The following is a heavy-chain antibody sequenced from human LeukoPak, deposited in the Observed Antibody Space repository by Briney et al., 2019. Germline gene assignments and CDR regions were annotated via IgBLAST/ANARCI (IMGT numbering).Heavy chain of an antibody. CDR2: AYHSGTA. D-gene: IGHD5-12*01. CDR3: ARGRGYSGYDIYFDY. J-gene: IGHJ4*02. V-gene: IGHV4-39*07. Sequence: SETLSLTCTVSGGSISNSNYYWGWIRQPPGKGLEWIGSAYHSGTAYYNPSLKSRVTISVDTSKNQFSLKVSSVTAADTAVYYCARGRGYSGYDIYFDYWGQGTLVTVSS. CDR1: GGSISNSNYY.